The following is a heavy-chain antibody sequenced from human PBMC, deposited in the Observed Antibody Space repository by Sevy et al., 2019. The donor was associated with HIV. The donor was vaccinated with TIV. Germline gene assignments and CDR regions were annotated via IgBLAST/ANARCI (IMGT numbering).Heavy chain of an antibody. Sequence: SGPTLVKPTQTLTLTCTLSGFSLSTTEVGVGWIRQPPGKALEWLALIYWNDDRRYSPSLKSRLTITKDTSKNQVVLTMTNMDPVDTATYYCAHTSYDTSGYYNHDAFDIWGQGTMVTVSS. CDR2: IYWNDDR. CDR3: AHTSYDTSGYYNHDAFDI. V-gene: IGHV2-5*01. CDR1: GFSLSTTEVG. J-gene: IGHJ3*02. D-gene: IGHD3-22*01.